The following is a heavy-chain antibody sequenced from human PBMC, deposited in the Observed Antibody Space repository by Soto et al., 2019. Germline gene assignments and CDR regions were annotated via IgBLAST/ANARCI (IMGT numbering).Heavy chain of an antibody. CDR1: GGSISSSNC. Sequence: SETLSLTCTVSGGSISSSNCWSWVRQPPGKGLEWIGEIYHSGSTNYNPSLKSRVTISVDKSKNQFSLKLSSVTAADTAVYYCARVAVAGTRVDYWGQGTLVTVSS. CDR3: ARVAVAGTRVDY. V-gene: IGHV4-4*02. J-gene: IGHJ4*02. D-gene: IGHD6-19*01. CDR2: IYHSGST.